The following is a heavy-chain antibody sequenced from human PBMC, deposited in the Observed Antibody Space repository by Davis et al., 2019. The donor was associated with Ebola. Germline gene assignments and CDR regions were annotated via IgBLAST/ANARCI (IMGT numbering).Heavy chain of an antibody. D-gene: IGHD2-2*01. V-gene: IGHV1-46*01. CDR2: INPSGGST. J-gene: IGHJ6*03. Sequence: ASVKVSCKASGYTFTSYYMHWVRQAPGQGLEWMGIINPSGGSTSYAQKFQGRVTMTRDTSTSTVYMELSSLRSEDTAVYYCARDIVVVPAAAMGYYYYMDVWGKGTTVTVSS. CDR3: ARDIVVVPAAAMGYYYYMDV. CDR1: GYTFTSYY.